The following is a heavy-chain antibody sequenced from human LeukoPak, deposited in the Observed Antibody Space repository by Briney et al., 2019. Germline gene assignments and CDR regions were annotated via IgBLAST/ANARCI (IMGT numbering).Heavy chain of an antibody. V-gene: IGHV4-59*12. CDR2: IYYSRST. J-gene: IGHJ4*01. Sequence: PSETLSLTCTVSGGSISSYYWSWIRQPPGKGLEWIGYIYYSRSTNYNPSLKSRVTISVDTSKNQFSLKLSSVPAADTAVYYCARGRGLWFGELRNWGHGTLVTVSS. D-gene: IGHD3-10*01. CDR3: ARGRGLWFGELRN. CDR1: GGSISSYY.